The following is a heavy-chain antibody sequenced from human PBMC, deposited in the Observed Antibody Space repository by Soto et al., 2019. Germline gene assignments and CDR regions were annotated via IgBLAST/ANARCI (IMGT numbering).Heavy chain of an antibody. CDR2: IYYTGST. CDR1: GGSISSGGYY. V-gene: IGHV4-31*03. Sequence: SEPLSLTCTVSGGSISSGGYYWSWIRQHPGKGLEWIGYIYYTGSTYYNPSLKSRVTISVDTSKNQFSLKLSFVTAGDTAVYFGAIKGDAFDIWGKGTMVPVSS. CDR3: AIKGDAFDI. J-gene: IGHJ3*02.